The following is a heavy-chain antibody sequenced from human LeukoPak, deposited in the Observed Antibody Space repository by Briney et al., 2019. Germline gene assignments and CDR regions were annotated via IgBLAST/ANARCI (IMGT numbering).Heavy chain of an antibody. V-gene: IGHV3-30-3*01. D-gene: IGHD2-2*01. CDR1: GFTFSSYA. Sequence: PGGSLRLSCAASGFTFSSYAMHWVRQAPGTGLEWVAVISYDGSNKYYADSVKGRFTISRDNSKNTLYLQMNSLRAEDTAVYYCARGYCDSTSCRLDYWGQGTLVTVSS. CDR3: ARGYCDSTSCRLDY. J-gene: IGHJ4*02. CDR2: ISYDGSNK.